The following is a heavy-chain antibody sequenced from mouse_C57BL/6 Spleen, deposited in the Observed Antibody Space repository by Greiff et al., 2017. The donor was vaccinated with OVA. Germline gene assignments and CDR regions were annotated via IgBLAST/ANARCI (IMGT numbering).Heavy chain of an antibody. D-gene: IGHD1-1*01. CDR3: ARSDGSSYDYFDY. J-gene: IGHJ2*01. CDR2: IDPSDSET. Sequence: VQLQQPGAELVRPGSSVKLSCTASGYTFTIYLMHWVQQSPIQGLEWICNIDPSDSETHYNQKFKDKATLTVDKSSSTAYMQLSSLTSEDSAVYYCARSDGSSYDYFDYWGQGTTLTVSS. CDR1: GYTFTIYL. V-gene: IGHV1-52*01.